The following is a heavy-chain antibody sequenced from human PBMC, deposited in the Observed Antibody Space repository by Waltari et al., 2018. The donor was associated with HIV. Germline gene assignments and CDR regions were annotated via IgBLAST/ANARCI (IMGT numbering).Heavy chain of an antibody. D-gene: IGHD6-6*01. CDR1: VFILNPFR. CDR3: ARDSRGSTWSLNWFDP. V-gene: IGHV3-21*02. Sequence: EVQLVESGGGPVKPGESLRLSCVASVFILNPFRMNWVRQAPGQGPEWVSSISSSGNFKHYADSVKGRFTISRDNAENSLYLQMNGLRAEDTAIYYCARDSRGSTWSLNWFDPWGQGTLVTVSS. CDR2: ISSSGNFK. J-gene: IGHJ5*02.